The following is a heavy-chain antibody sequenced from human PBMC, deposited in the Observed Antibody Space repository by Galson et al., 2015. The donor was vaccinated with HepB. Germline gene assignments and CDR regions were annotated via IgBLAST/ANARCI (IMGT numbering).Heavy chain of an antibody. CDR1: GFTFKDYA. D-gene: IGHD2-15*01. Sequence: SLRLSCAVSGFTFKDYAMSWVRQAPGKGLEWVSGISRSGGSTSYADSVKGRFTISRDNSKNTLFLAISSLRAEDTAIYYCAKDREGGYCSGGSCSPPDSWGQGTLVTVSS. CDR3: AKDREGGYCSGGSCSPPDS. V-gene: IGHV3-23*01. CDR2: ISRSGGST. J-gene: IGHJ4*02.